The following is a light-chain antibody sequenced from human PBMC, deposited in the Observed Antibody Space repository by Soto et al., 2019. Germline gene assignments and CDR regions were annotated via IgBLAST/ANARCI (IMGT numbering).Light chain of an antibody. CDR3: KSYAGSNTYV. Sequence: SVLTQPPFASGSPGQSVTISCTGTKNDVGFYDFVSWYQHHPGKAPRLIIYEVVQRPSGVPDRFSGSKSGNTASLTVSGLQAADEADYFCKSYAGSNTYVFGSGTKLTVL. V-gene: IGLV2-8*01. CDR2: EVV. J-gene: IGLJ1*01. CDR1: KNDVGFYDF.